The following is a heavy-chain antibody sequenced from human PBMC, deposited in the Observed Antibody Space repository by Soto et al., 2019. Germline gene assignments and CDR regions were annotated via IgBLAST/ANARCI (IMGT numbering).Heavy chain of an antibody. CDR3: ARDTFYYGSGSYYSDALYYYYGMDV. CDR2: IWYDGSNK. D-gene: IGHD3-10*01. Sequence: QVQLVESGGGVVQPGRSLRLSCAASGFTFSSYGMHWVRQAPGKGLEWVAVIWYDGSNKYYADSVKGRFTISRDNSKNTLYXXMXSXXAEDTAVYYCARDTFYYGSGSYYSDALYYYYGMDVWGQGTTVTVSS. J-gene: IGHJ6*02. CDR1: GFTFSSYG. V-gene: IGHV3-33*01.